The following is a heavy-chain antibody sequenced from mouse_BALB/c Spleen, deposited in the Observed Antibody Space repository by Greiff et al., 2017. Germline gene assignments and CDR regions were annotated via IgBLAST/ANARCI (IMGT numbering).Heavy chain of an antibody. J-gene: IGHJ4*01. D-gene: IGHD1-1*01. V-gene: IGHV1-14*01. CDR2: INPYNDGT. CDR1: GYSFTDYN. CDR3: ARGGITTVVADAMDY. Sequence: VQLQQSGPELVKPGASVKVSCKASGYSFTDYNMHWVKQKPGQGLEWIGYINPYNDGTKYNEKFKGKATLTSDKSSSTAYMELRSLTSEDSAVYYCARGGITTVVADAMDYWGQGTSVTVSS.